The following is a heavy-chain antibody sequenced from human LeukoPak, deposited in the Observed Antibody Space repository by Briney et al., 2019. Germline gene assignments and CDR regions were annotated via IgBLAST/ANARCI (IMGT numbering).Heavy chain of an antibody. J-gene: IGHJ3*02. CDR3: ARDGTISPRWLGAYGAFDI. CDR2: ISSSSSYI. CDR1: GFTFSSYS. V-gene: IGHV3-21*01. D-gene: IGHD5-24*01. Sequence: PGGSLRLSCAASGFTFSSYSMNWVRQAPGKGLEWVSSISSSSSYIYYADSVKGRFTISRDNAKNSLYLQMNSLRAEDTAVYYCARDGTISPRWLGAYGAFDIWGQGTMVTVSS.